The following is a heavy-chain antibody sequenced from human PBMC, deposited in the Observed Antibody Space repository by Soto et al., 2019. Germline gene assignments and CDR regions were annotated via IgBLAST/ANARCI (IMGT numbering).Heavy chain of an antibody. J-gene: IGHJ4*02. D-gene: IGHD2-21*02. V-gene: IGHV3-49*03. CDR3: SAGSCPGACFLFDS. CDR2: AATKASGGTS. Sequence: VQLVESGGGLVQPGQSLRLSCTVSGFTFGDYSMGWFRQAPGKGLERVGFAATKASGGTSENAASVKGRFTILRDESESIAYLQMNSLKAEATAVYYCSAGSCPGACFLFDSWGQGILVTVSS. CDR1: GFTFGDYS.